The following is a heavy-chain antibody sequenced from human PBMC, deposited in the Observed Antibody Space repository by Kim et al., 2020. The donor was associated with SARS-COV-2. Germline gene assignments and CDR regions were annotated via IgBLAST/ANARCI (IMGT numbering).Heavy chain of an antibody. CDR2: INHSGST. CDR1: GGSFSGYY. J-gene: IGHJ5*02. Sequence: SETLSLTCAVYGGSFSGYYWSWIRQPPGKGLEWIGEINHSGSTNYNPSLKSRVTISVDTSKNQFSLKLSSVTAADTAVYYCARGFGSSSSWLVKYNWFDPWGQGTLVTVSS. D-gene: IGHD6-13*01. CDR3: ARGFGSSSSWLVKYNWFDP. V-gene: IGHV4-34*01.